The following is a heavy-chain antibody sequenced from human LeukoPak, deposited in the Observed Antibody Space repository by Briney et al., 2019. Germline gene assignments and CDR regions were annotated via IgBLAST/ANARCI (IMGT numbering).Heavy chain of an antibody. Sequence: SETLSLTCSVSGGSISRPYWSWIRQPAGKGLERIGRVSASGSSSYNPSLKSRVTMSLDTSKNQFSLKLSSVTAADTAVYYCVRASDSSGYYWYFDLWGRGTLVTVSS. CDR1: GGSISRPY. V-gene: IGHV4-4*07. CDR3: VRASDSSGYYWYFDL. J-gene: IGHJ2*01. D-gene: IGHD3-22*01. CDR2: VSASGSS.